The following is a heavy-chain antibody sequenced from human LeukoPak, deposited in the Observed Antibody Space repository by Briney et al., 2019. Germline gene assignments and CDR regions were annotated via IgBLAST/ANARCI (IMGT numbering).Heavy chain of an antibody. CDR1: GFTFNSYS. CDR2: ISHTSEST. J-gene: IGHJ4*02. Sequence: GGSLRLSCAASGFTFNSYSMSWVRQAPGKGLEWVSYISHTSESTYYADSVRGRFSISRDDAKNSLYLQMNSLRAEDTALYHCARDLGGRYFDRGGFDYWGQGTLVTVSS. D-gene: IGHD3-9*01. CDR3: ARDLGGRYFDRGGFDY. V-gene: IGHV3-48*01.